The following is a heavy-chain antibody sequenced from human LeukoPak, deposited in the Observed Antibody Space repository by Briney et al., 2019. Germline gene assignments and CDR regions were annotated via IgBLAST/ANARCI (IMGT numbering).Heavy chain of an antibody. Sequence: SETLSLTCTVSGGSISSYYWSWIRQPPGKGLEWIGYIYYSGSTNYNPSLKSRVTVSVDTSKNQFSLKLSSVTAADTAVYYCARQLGYCSSTSCYPYFDYWGQGTLVTVSS. D-gene: IGHD2-2*01. CDR2: IYYSGST. CDR3: ARQLGYCSSTSCYPYFDY. V-gene: IGHV4-59*01. CDR1: GGSISSYY. J-gene: IGHJ4*02.